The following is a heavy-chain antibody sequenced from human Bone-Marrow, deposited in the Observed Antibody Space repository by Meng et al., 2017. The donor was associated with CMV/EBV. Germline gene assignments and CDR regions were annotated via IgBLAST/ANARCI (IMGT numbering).Heavy chain of an antibody. V-gene: IGHV1-18*01. CDR3: ARAQLGITMIRGVTPYFDY. D-gene: IGHD3-10*01. Sequence: ASVKVSCKASGYTFTSYGISWVRQAPGQGLEWMGWISAYNGNTNYAQKFQGRVTMTRDTSISTAYMEVRRLRSDDTAVYYCARAQLGITMIRGVTPYFDYWGQGTLVTVSS. CDR1: GYTFTSYG. J-gene: IGHJ4*02. CDR2: ISAYNGNT.